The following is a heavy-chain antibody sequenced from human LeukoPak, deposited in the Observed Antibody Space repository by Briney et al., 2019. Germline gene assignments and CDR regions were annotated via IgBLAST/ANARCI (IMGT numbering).Heavy chain of an antibody. CDR2: IIPILGIA. Sequence: ASVKVSCKASGGTFSSYAISWVRQAPGQGLEWMGRIIPILGIANYAQKFQGRVTITADNSTSTAYMELSSLRSEDTAVYYCARGDRYGMDVWGQGTTVTVSS. D-gene: IGHD5-24*01. V-gene: IGHV1-69*04. CDR1: GGTFSSYA. J-gene: IGHJ6*02. CDR3: ARGDRYGMDV.